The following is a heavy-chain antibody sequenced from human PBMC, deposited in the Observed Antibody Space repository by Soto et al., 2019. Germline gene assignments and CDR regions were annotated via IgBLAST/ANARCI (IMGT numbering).Heavy chain of an antibody. D-gene: IGHD3-3*01. J-gene: IGHJ6*02. Sequence: QVQLVQSGAEVKKPGSSVKVSCKASGGTFSSYAISWVRQAPGQGLEWMGGIIPIFGTANYVQKFQGRVTITADESTSTAYMELSSLRSEDTAVYYCARDTMEGKYSYYCYGMDVWGQGTTVNVSS. CDR2: IIPIFGTA. CDR1: GGTFSSYA. V-gene: IGHV1-69*01. CDR3: ARDTMEGKYSYYCYGMDV.